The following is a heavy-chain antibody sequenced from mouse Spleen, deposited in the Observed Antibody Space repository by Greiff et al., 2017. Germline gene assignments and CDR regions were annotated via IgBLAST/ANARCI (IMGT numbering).Heavy chain of an antibody. CDR3: APYYYGSSPWFAY. D-gene: IGHD1-1*01. Sequence: QVQLQQSGPELVKPGASVKISCKASGYSFTSYYIHWVKQRPGQGLEWIGWIYPGSGNTKYNEKFKGKATLTADTSSSTAYMQLSSLTSEDSAVYYCAPYYYGSSPWFAYWGQGTLVTVSA. CDR1: GYSFTSYY. V-gene: IGHV1-66*01. CDR2: IYPGSGNT. J-gene: IGHJ3*01.